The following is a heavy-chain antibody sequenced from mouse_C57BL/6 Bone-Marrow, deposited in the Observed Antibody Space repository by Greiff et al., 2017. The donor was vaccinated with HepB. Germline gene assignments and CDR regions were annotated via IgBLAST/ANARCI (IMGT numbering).Heavy chain of an antibody. CDR2: IDPSDSYT. CDR3: ARGSLLR. V-gene: IGHV1-59*01. J-gene: IGHJ2*01. CDR1: GYTFTSYW. D-gene: IGHD1-2*01. Sequence: VQLQQPGAELVRPGPSVKLSCKASGYTFTSYWMHWVKQRPGQGLEWIGVIDPSDSYTNYNQKFKGKATLTVDTSSSTAYMQLSSLTSEDSAVYYCARGSLLRWGQGTTLTVSS.